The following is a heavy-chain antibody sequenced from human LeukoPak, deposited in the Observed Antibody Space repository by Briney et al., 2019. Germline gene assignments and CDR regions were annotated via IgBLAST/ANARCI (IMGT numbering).Heavy chain of an antibody. CDR2: IETSGST. J-gene: IGHJ5*02. V-gene: IGHV4-61*02. Sequence: SETLSLTCTVSGASISSGGYFWSWIRRPAGKGVEWIGRIETSGSTNYNPSLKSRVTISVDTSKNQFSLKLRSVTAADTAVYYCARALCINGICEWFDPWGQGTLVTVSS. CDR3: ARALCINGICEWFDP. CDR1: GASISSGGYF. D-gene: IGHD2-8*01.